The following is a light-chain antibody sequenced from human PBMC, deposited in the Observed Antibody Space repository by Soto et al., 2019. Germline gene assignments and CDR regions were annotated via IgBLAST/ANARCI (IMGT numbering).Light chain of an antibody. J-gene: IGKJ2*01. V-gene: IGKV1-39*01. CDR3: QQSLSAPHT. CDR2: AAS. CDR1: QSISTY. Sequence: DIQMTQSPSSLSASVGDRVTITCRASQSISTYLNWYQQKPGIAPKLLIYAASSLQSGVPSRFSGSGSGTDFTLTISSLLPEDFATYYCQQSLSAPHTFGQGTKLEI.